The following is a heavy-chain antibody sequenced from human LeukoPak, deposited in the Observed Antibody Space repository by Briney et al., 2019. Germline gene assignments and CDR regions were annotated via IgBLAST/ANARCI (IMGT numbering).Heavy chain of an antibody. D-gene: IGHD5-18*01. CDR2: ISYDGSNK. CDR3: ARDYEDTVYYYGMDV. V-gene: IGHV3-30*03. J-gene: IGHJ6*02. CDR1: GFTFSSYG. Sequence: PGRSLRLSCAASGFTFSSYGMHWVRQAPGKGLEWVAVISYDGSNKYYADSVKGRFTISRDNSKNTLYLQMNSLRAEDTAVYYCARDYEDTVYYYGMDVWGQGTTVTVSS.